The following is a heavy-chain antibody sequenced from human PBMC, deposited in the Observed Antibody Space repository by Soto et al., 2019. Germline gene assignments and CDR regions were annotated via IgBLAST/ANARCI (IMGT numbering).Heavy chain of an antibody. CDR1: AGSISGYY. CDR2: FYYSGRT. CDR3: ARGLVWSGYDRVYGMDV. J-gene: IGHJ6*02. Sequence: QVQLQESGPGLVKPSETLSLTCTVSAGSISGYYWTWIRQPPAKGLQWIGFFYYSGRTNYTPSLKSRVTISLDTSTNQFSLRLSSVTAADTAVYYCARGLVWSGYDRVYGMDVWGQGTTVTVSS. D-gene: IGHD3-3*01. V-gene: IGHV4-59*01.